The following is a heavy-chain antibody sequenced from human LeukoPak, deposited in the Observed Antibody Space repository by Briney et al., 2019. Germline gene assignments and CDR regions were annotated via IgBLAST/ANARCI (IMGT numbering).Heavy chain of an antibody. J-gene: IGHJ1*01. CDR1: GYTFTGYY. CDR3: ARGLLYGSGSYGNFQH. D-gene: IGHD3-10*01. V-gene: IGHV1-2*02. Sequence: ASVTVSFMASGYTFTGYYMHWVRQAPGQGLEWMGWINPNSGGTNYAQKFQGRVTMTRNTSISTAYMELSSLRSEDTAVYYCARGLLYGSGSYGNFQHWGQGTLVTVSS. CDR2: INPNSGGT.